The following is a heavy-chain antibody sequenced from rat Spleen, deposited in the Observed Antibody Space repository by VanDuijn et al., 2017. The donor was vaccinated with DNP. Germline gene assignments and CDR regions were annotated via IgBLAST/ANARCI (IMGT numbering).Heavy chain of an antibody. Sequence: EVQLQESGPGLVKPSQSLSLTCSVTGYSITSNYWGWIRKFPGNKMEWMGYISYSGTTGYNPSLKSRISITRDTSKRQFFLQLNSVTTEDTATYYCARSKLPGYVMDAWGQGASVTVSS. J-gene: IGHJ4*01. CDR2: ISYSGTT. V-gene: IGHV3-1*01. CDR3: ARSKLPGYVMDA. CDR1: GYSITSNY. D-gene: IGHD1-4*01.